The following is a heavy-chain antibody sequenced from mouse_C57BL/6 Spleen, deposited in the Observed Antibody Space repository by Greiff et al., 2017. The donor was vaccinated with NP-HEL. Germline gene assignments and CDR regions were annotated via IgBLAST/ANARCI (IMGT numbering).Heavy chain of an antibody. V-gene: IGHV1-53*01. D-gene: IGHD1-1*01. J-gene: IGHJ4*01. Sequence: QVQLKQPGTELVKPGASVKLSCKASGYTFTSYWMHWVKQRPGPGLEWIGNINPSNGGTNYNEKFKSKATLTADKSYSTAYLQLSSLTSEDAAVYYCARGDYYGSSLRYWGQGTSVTVSS. CDR3: ARGDYYGSSLRY. CDR1: GYTFTSYW. CDR2: INPSNGGT.